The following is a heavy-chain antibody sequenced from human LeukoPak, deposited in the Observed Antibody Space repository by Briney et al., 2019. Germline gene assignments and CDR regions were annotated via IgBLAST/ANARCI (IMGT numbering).Heavy chain of an antibody. D-gene: IGHD3-10*01. CDR3: AMGHPGVLLWFGELLYDSPDY. J-gene: IGHJ4*02. CDR1: GFTFSSYG. CDR2: ISGSGGSK. V-gene: IGHV3-23*01. Sequence: PGGSLRLSCAASGFTFSSYGMSWVRQAPGKGLEWVSAISGSGGSKYYADSVKGRFTISRDNSKNTLYLQMNSLRAEDTAVYYCAMGHPGVLLWFGELLYDSPDYWGQGTLVTVSS.